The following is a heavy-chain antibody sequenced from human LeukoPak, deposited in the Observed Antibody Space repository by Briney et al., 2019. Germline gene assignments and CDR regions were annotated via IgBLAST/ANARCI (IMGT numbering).Heavy chain of an antibody. CDR2: IYYSGST. J-gene: IGHJ6*02. CDR3: ARDPRPQYSSSRAYYYYGMDV. CDR1: GGSISSYY. D-gene: IGHD6-6*01. V-gene: IGHV4-59*12. Sequence: PSETLSLTCTVSGGSISSYYWSWIRQPAGKGLEWIGYIYYSGSTNYNPSIKSRVTISVDTSKNQFSLKLSSVTAADTAVYYCARDPRPQYSSSRAYYYYGMDVWGQGTTVTVSS.